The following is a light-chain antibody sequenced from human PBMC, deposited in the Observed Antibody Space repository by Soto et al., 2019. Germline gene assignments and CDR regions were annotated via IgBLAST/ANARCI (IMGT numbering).Light chain of an antibody. CDR1: QSVNLN. Sequence: EIMMTQSPGTLSVSPGEGATLSCTASQSVNLNLAWYQQKPGQPPRLLLYGASTRATGIPVRFRGSGSGTEFTITNSSLQSEDCGVYSFHQYNTWQRGTFGPGTKVEIK. CDR2: GAS. CDR3: HQYNTWQRGT. V-gene: IGKV3-15*01. J-gene: IGKJ3*01.